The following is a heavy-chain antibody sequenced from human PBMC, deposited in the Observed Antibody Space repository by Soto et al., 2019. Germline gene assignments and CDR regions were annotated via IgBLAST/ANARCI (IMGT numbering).Heavy chain of an antibody. CDR2: TYYRSKWYN. J-gene: IGHJ6*03. D-gene: IGHD6-6*01. V-gene: IGHV6-1*01. Sequence: SQTLSLTCAISGDSVSSNSAAWNWIRQSPSRGLEWLGRTYYRSKWYNDYAVSLKSRITINPDTSKNQFSLQLNSVTPEDTAVYYCARALESYSSSSVFFYYYYYMDVWGKGTTVTVSS. CDR3: ARALESYSSSSVFFYYYYYMDV. CDR1: GDSVSSNSAA.